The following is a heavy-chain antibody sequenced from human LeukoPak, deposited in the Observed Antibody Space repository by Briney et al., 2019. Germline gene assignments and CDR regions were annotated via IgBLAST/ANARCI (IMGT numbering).Heavy chain of an antibody. V-gene: IGHV3-23*01. CDR1: GFTFSSYA. CDR2: MSGSGGST. D-gene: IGHD2-21*01. CDR3: AKGDHIVVVIAIPDY. Sequence: GGSLRLSCAASGFTFSSYAMSWVRQAPGKGLEWVSAMSGSGGSTYYADSVKGRFTISRDNSKNTLYLQMNSLRAEDTAVYYCAKGDHIVVVIAIPDYWGQGTLVTVSS. J-gene: IGHJ4*02.